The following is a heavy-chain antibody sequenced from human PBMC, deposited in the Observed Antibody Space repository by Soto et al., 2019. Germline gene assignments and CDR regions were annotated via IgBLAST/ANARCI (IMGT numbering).Heavy chain of an antibody. CDR3: ARHGGYSYGYSRYYGMDV. V-gene: IGHV5-10-1*01. J-gene: IGHJ6*02. Sequence: GESLKISCKGSGYSFTSYLISWVRQMPGKGLEWMGRIDPSDSYTNYSPSFQGHVTISADKSISTAYLQWSSLKASDTAMYYCARHGGYSYGYSRYYGMDVWGQGTTVTVSS. D-gene: IGHD5-18*01. CDR1: GYSFTSYL. CDR2: IDPSDSYT.